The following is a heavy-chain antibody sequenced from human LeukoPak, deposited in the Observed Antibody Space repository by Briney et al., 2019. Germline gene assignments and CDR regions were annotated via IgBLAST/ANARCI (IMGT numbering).Heavy chain of an antibody. CDR1: DGSINTYF. CDR3: ATGGYSAWCDY. D-gene: IGHD6-19*01. V-gene: IGHV4-4*07. J-gene: IGHJ4*01. CDR2: IDSSGTT. Sequence: PSETLSLTCSVSDGSINTYFWSWIRQPAGKGLEWIGRIDSSGTTSLNPFLKSRVTISQDKSKKQFSLKLSSVTAADTAVYYCATGGYSAWCDYWGHGTQVIVSS.